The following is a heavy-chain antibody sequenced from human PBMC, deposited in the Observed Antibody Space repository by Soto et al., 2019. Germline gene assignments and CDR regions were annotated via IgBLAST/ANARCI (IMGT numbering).Heavy chain of an antibody. J-gene: IGHJ5*02. V-gene: IGHV4-31*04. CDR1: GASLSSGGYY. D-gene: IGHD6-25*01. CDR3: ASAPPYHKVNWFDP. Sequence: QERLQESGPGLVRPSQTLSLTCSVSGASLSSGGYYWNRIRQRPGKGLEWIGYIYYIVITYYNPSLQSRVTMSIDTSNSQFSLKLSSVTVADTAVYYCASAPPYHKVNWFDPWGQGILVTVSS. CDR2: IYYIVIT.